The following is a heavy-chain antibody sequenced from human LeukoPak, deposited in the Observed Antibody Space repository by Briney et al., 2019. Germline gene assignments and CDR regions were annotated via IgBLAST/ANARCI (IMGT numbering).Heavy chain of an antibody. Sequence: LPGGSLRLSCAASGFTFSTYPMNWVRQAPGKGLEWISHIRGSGTTDYADSVKGRFTISRDNAKNSLYLQLSSLRADDTAVYYCARLGSSWAFDYWGQGTLVTVSS. J-gene: IGHJ4*02. CDR1: GFTFSTYP. V-gene: IGHV3-48*01. CDR2: IRGSGTT. D-gene: IGHD6-13*01. CDR3: ARLGSSWAFDY.